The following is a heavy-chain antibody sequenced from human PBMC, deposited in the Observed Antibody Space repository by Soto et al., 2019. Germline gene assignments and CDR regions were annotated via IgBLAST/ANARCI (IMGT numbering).Heavy chain of an antibody. CDR2: IIPIFGTA. Sequence: SVKVSCKASGGTFSSYAISWVRQAPGQGLEWMGGIIPIFGTANYAQKFQGRVTITADESTSTAYMELSSLRSEDTAVYYCARVIAAAGTNWFDPWGQGTLVTVSS. CDR1: GGTFSSYA. D-gene: IGHD6-13*01. V-gene: IGHV1-69*13. J-gene: IGHJ5*02. CDR3: ARVIAAAGTNWFDP.